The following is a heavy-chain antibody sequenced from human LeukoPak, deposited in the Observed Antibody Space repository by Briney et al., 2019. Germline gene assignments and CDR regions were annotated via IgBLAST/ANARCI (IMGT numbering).Heavy chain of an antibody. CDR2: IYYSGST. Sequence: SETLSLTCTVSGGSISSYYWSWIRQPPGKGLEWIGYIYYSGSTNYNPSLKSRLTMSVDTSKNQFSLKLSSVTAADTAVYYCARDYGGKFDYWGQGTLVTVSS. CDR3: ARDYGGKFDY. CDR1: GGSISSYY. J-gene: IGHJ4*02. V-gene: IGHV4-59*01. D-gene: IGHD4-23*01.